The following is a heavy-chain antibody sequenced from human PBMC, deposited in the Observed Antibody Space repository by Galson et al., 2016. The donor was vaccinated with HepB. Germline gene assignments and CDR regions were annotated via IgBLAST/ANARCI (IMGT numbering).Heavy chain of an antibody. CDR2: GYGGGGGP. J-gene: IGHJ4*02. CDR3: ARCERYGSGWHGKNDY. Sequence: SLRLSCAASGFTFSSYAMTWVRQAPGKGLEWVSAGYGGGGGPHYADSVKGRFTMSRDISRNTLYLQMNSLRAEDTAVYYCARCERYGSGWHGKNDYWGQGTLVTVSS. V-gene: IGHV3-23*01. CDR1: GFTFSSYA. D-gene: IGHD6-25*01.